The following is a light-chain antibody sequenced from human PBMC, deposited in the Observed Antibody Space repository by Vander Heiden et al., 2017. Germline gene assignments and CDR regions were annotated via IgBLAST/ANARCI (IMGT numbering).Light chain of an antibody. CDR2: EVT. CDR3: SSYAGVTNLKV. V-gene: IGLV2-8*01. J-gene: IGLJ2*01. CDR1: SRDVGGYKF. Sequence: QSALAPPPSASGSPGQSVTSTCTGTSRDVGGYKFVSWYQQDPDKAPKLLIYEVTKRPSGVPDRFSGSKSGNTAALTVSGLQAEDEADYYCSSYAGVTNLKVFGGGTKLTVL.